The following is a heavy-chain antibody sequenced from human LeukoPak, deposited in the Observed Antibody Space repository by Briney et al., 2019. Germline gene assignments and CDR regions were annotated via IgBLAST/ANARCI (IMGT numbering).Heavy chain of an antibody. Sequence: PGGSLRLSCAASGFTFSSHSMNWVRQAPGKGLEWVSYISSSSSTIYYADSVKGRFTISRDNAKNSLYLQMNSLRAEDTAVYYCARGAYYYEAWGQGTLVTVSS. D-gene: IGHD3-22*01. J-gene: IGHJ5*02. CDR2: ISSSSSTI. V-gene: IGHV3-48*01. CDR1: GFTFSSHS. CDR3: ARGAYYYEA.